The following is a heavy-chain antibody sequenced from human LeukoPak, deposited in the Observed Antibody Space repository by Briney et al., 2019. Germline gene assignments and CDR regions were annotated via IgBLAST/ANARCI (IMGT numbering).Heavy chain of an antibody. D-gene: IGHD3-22*01. Sequence: GGSLRLSCAASGFSFRTYAMTWVRQAPGKGLEWVSSISGSGATTYNADPLKGRFTISRDNSENTLYLQMNSLRAEATAVYYCVKESTSSGYYYAPDYWGQGTLVTVS. J-gene: IGHJ4*02. V-gene: IGHV3-23*01. CDR3: VKESTSSGYYYAPDY. CDR2: ISGSGATT. CDR1: GFSFRTYA.